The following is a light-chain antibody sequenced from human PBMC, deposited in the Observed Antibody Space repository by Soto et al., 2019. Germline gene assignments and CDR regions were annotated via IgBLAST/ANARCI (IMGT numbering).Light chain of an antibody. Sequence: QSALTQPASVSGSPGQSITISCTGTSSDIGNSNYVSWYQQHPGKAPKLMIYDVNNRPSGISNRFSGSKSASTASLTISGLQAADEADDYCSSYTRRSLLYVFGTGTKVTVL. V-gene: IGLV2-14*03. CDR3: SSYTRRSLLYV. J-gene: IGLJ1*01. CDR1: SSDIGNSNY. CDR2: DVN.